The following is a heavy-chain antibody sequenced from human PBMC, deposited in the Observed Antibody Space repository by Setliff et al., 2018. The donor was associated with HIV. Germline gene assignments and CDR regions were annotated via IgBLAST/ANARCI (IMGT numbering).Heavy chain of an antibody. CDR2: SNHVGRT. Sequence: PSETLSLTCAVYGGSLSGHYWSWIRQPPGKGLEWIGESNHVGRTNYNPSLKSRVTVSVDTSKSQFSLKLSSVTAADTAVYYCARLHPYDYDSNYYGYYFDYWGQGTLVTV. J-gene: IGHJ4*02. CDR3: ARLHPYDYDSNYYGYYFDY. V-gene: IGHV4-34*01. CDR1: GGSLSGHY. D-gene: IGHD3-22*01.